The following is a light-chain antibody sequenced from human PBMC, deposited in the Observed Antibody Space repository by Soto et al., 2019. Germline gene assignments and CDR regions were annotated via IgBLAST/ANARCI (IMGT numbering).Light chain of an antibody. V-gene: IGKV3-20*01. J-gene: IGKJ1*01. Sequence: VLTHSPGTLSLSPWGSATLSCRASQNINSNYLAWYQHNPGQAPRLLMYDASTLESGVPSRFSGRGSGTEFTLTISSLQPDDFATYYCQQYNSYWKFGQGTKVDIK. CDR2: DAS. CDR3: QQYNSYWK. CDR1: QNINSNY.